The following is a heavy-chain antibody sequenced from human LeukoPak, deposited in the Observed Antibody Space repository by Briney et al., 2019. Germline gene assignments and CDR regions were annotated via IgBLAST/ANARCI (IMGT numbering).Heavy chain of an antibody. Sequence: PSETLSLTCTVSGGSISSYYWSWIRQPPGKGLEWIGYIYTSGSTNYNPSLKSRVTLSVDTSKNQFSLKLSSVTAADTAVYYCAGRYIGPYWYFDLWGRGTLVTVSS. V-gene: IGHV4-4*09. CDR1: GGSISSYY. CDR2: IYTSGST. CDR3: AGRYIGPYWYFDL. D-gene: IGHD1-1*01. J-gene: IGHJ2*01.